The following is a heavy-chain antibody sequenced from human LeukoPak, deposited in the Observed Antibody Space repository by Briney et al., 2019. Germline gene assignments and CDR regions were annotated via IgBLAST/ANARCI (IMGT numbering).Heavy chain of an antibody. D-gene: IGHD6-19*01. Sequence: AGGSLRLSCVASGFTFTSDAMNWVRQAPGKGLEWVSSTVSRGTTQYADSVKGRFTVSRATSKNTLYLQMNSLRADATAVYYCAKCSTSAYTTGWCNWIDPWGQGTLVTVSS. CDR2: TVSRGTT. V-gene: IGHV3-23*01. CDR3: AKCSTSAYTTGWCNWIDP. CDR1: GFTFTSDA. J-gene: IGHJ5*02.